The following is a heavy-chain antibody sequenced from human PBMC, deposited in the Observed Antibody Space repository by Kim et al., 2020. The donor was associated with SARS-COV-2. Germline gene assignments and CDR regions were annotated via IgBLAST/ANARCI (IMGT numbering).Heavy chain of an antibody. CDR3: GAGVSSGYYPPRGFDY. V-gene: IGHV4-31*03. CDR2: IYYSGST. D-gene: IGHD3-22*01. J-gene: IGHJ4*02. Sequence: SETLSLTCTVSGGSISSGGYYWSWIRQHPGKGLEWIGYIYYSGSTYYNPSLKSRVTISVDTSKNQFSLKLSSVTAADTAVYYCGAGVSSGYYPPRGFDYWGQGTLVTVSS. CDR1: GGSISSGGYY.